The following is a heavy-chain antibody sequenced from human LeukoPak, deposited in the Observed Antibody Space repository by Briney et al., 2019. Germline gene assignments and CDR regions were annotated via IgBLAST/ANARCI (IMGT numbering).Heavy chain of an antibody. CDR1: GYTFTSYD. Sequence: ASVKVSCKASGYTFTSYDINWVRQAAGQGLEWMGWMNPNSGNTGYAQNFQGRVTMTRNTSITTAYMELSSLRSGDTAVYYCAKIGGYGSGNYYYTMDVWGQGTTVTVSS. CDR3: AKIGGYGSGNYYYTMDV. CDR2: MNPNSGNT. J-gene: IGHJ6*02. D-gene: IGHD3-10*01. V-gene: IGHV1-8*01.